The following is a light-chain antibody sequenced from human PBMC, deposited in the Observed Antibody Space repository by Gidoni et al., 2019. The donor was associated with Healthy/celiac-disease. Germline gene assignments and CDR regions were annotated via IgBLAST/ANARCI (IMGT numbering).Light chain of an antibody. CDR2: KAS. CDR1: QSISSW. Sequence: DIQMTQSPSTLFASVGDRVTITCRASQSISSWLAWYQQKPGKAPKLLIYKASSLESGVPSRFSGSGSGTEFTLTISSLQPDDFATYYCQQYNSYSPRFGQGTKVEIQ. V-gene: IGKV1-5*03. J-gene: IGKJ1*01. CDR3: QQYNSYSPR.